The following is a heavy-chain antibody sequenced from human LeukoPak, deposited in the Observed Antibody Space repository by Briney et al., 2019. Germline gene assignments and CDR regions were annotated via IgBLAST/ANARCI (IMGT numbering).Heavy chain of an antibody. J-gene: IGHJ5*02. CDR1: GFIFSTYG. V-gene: IGHV3-23*01. Sequence: GGSLRLSCEASGFIFSTYGMSWVRQAPGKGFEWISSITGIGLHTYYADSVKGRFTISRDNSKNTVYLQMNSLQAEDTAVYYCAKAMRGPLTWGQGTLVTVSS. CDR3: AKAMRGPLT. D-gene: IGHD3-10*01. CDR2: ITGIGLHT.